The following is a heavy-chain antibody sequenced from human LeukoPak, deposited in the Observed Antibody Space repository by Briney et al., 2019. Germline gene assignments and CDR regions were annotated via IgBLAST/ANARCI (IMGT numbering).Heavy chain of an antibody. J-gene: IGHJ4*02. V-gene: IGHV3-23*01. CDR3: AKVASSSWHAYFDY. CDR1: GFTFSNYA. D-gene: IGHD6-13*01. Sequence: GGSLRLSCAASGFTFSNYAMSWVRQAPGKGLEWVSALSGSGVTTYYADSVKGRFTISRDNSKNTLYLQMNSLRAEDTAVYYCAKVASSSWHAYFDYWGRGTLVTVSS. CDR2: LSGSGVTT.